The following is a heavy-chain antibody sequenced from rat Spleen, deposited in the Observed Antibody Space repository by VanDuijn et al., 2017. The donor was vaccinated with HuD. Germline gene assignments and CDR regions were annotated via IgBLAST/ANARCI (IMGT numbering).Heavy chain of an antibody. CDR3: ATELGADY. CDR1: GFTFSNYD. V-gene: IGHV5S23*01. Sequence: EVRLVESGGGLVQPGRSLKLSCAASGFTFSNYDMAWVRQAPTKGLEWVASISTGGGNTYYRDSVKGRFTLSRDNTKNTLYLQMNSLTSEDTATYYCATELGADYWGQGVMVTVSS. D-gene: IGHD5-1*01. CDR2: ISTGGGNT. J-gene: IGHJ2*01.